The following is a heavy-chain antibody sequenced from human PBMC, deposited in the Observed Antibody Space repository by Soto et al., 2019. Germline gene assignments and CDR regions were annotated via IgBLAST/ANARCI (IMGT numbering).Heavy chain of an antibody. CDR1: GGTFSSYA. Sequence: SVKVSCKASGGTFSSYAISWVRQAPGQGLEWMGGIIPIFGTANYAQKFQGRVTITADESTSTAYMELSSLRSEDTAVYYCAKGRDGYKFVPFDYWAQGTLVPVSS. D-gene: IGHD5-12*01. CDR2: IIPIFGTA. J-gene: IGHJ4*02. V-gene: IGHV1-69*13. CDR3: AKGRDGYKFVPFDY.